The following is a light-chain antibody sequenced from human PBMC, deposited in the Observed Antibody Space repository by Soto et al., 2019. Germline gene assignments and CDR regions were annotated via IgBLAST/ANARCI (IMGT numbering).Light chain of an antibody. V-gene: IGKV1-39*01. J-gene: IGKJ4*01. Sequence: DIQMTQSPSSLSEAVGDRVTITCRASQSISNNLNWYQQKPGKAPRLLIYGASSLQSGVPSRFSGSGSGTDFTLVISSLQPEDFTTYYCQQSYRSPLTFGGGTTVEIK. CDR2: GAS. CDR3: QQSYRSPLT. CDR1: QSISNN.